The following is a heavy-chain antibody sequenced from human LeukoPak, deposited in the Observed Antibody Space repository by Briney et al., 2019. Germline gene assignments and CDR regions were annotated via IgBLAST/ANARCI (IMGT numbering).Heavy chain of an antibody. Sequence: KPSETLSLTCTVSGGSISSYYWSWIRQPPGKGLEWIGYIYYSGSTNYNPSLKSRVTISVDTSKNQFSLKLSSVTAADTAVYYCARVEKPNGGLRFLEWLPPGPFDYWGQGTLVTVSS. CDR3: ARVEKPNGGLRFLEWLPPGPFDY. CDR2: IYYSGST. CDR1: GGSISSYY. J-gene: IGHJ4*02. V-gene: IGHV4-59*08. D-gene: IGHD3-3*01.